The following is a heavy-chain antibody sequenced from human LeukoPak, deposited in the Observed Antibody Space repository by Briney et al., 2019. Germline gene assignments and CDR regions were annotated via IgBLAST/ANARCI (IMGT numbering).Heavy chain of an antibody. CDR3: ARADSYAAFDI. D-gene: IGHD5-18*01. V-gene: IGHV4-59*01. Sequence: PSETLSLTCTVSGGSISSYYWSWIRQPPGKGLERIGYIYYSGSTNYNPSLKSRVTISVDTSKNQFSLKLSSVTAADTAVYYCARADSYAAFDIWGQGTMVTVSS. CDR1: GGSISSYY. CDR2: IYYSGST. J-gene: IGHJ3*02.